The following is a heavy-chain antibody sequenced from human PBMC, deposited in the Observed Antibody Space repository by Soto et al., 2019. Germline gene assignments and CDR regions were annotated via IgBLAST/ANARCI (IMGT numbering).Heavy chain of an antibody. CDR2: ISAYNGNR. V-gene: IGHV1-18*01. Sequence: QVQLVQSGAEVKKPGASVKVSCKASGYTFTSYGISWVRQAPGQGLEWMGWISAYNGNRNYAQKLQGRVAMTTDTPTSTAYMELSSLRSDDTAVYYCARDKDSPGNWFDPWGQGTLVTVSS. CDR1: GYTFTSYG. CDR3: ARDKDSPGNWFDP. J-gene: IGHJ5*02.